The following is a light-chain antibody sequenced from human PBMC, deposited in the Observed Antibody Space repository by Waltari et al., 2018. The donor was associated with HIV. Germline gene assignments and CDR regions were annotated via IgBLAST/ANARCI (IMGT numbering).Light chain of an antibody. CDR3: QQYYSTLRT. CDR2: WAS. V-gene: IGKV4-1*01. J-gene: IGKJ1*01. CDR1: QSVLYSSNNKNY. Sequence: DIVMTQSTESHTVSLGERATSKSKSSQSVLYSSNNKNYLAWYQQKPGQPPKLLIYWASTRESGVPDRFSGSGSQTDFTLTISSLQAEDVAVYYCQQYYSTLRTFGQGTKVEIK.